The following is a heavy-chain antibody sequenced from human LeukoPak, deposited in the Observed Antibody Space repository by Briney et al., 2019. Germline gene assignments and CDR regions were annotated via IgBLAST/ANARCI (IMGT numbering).Heavy chain of an antibody. V-gene: IGHV1-3*01. CDR3: ARGRWSATTATYYLDF. Sequence: ASVKVSCKASGYTFTSYAMHWVRQAPGQRLEWMGWINAGNGNTKYSQKFQGRVTITRDTSASTAYMELSSLTPEDTAVYYCARGRWSATTATYYLDFWGQGTLVTVSS. CDR1: GYTFTSYA. CDR2: INAGNGNT. J-gene: IGHJ4*02. D-gene: IGHD5-24*01.